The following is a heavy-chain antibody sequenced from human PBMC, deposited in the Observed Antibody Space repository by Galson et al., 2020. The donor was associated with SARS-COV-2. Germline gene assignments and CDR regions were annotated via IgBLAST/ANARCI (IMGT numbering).Heavy chain of an antibody. Sequence: ETSETLSLTCDVSGGSISDAYWSWIRQPPGKGLEWIGQINHSGFANYNPSLERRVTISVYTSQTRFSLRLSSVTAADTAVYFCARGRHSRYGVCDYVGGFYYFDFWGQGTLVTVSS. D-gene: IGHD3-16*01. CDR3: ARGRHSRYGVCDYVGGFYYFDF. CDR2: INHSGFA. J-gene: IGHJ4*02. CDR1: GGSISDAY. V-gene: IGHV4-34*01.